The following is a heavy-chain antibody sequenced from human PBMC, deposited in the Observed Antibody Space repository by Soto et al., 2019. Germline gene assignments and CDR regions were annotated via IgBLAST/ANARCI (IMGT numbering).Heavy chain of an antibody. J-gene: IGHJ5*02. Sequence: EVQLLESGGGLVQPGGSLRLSCAASGFTFSSYAMSWVRQAPGKGLEWVSAISGSSGSTYYADSVKGRFTISRDNSKNTLYLKMNSLRAEDTAVYYCAKAREYGDYPRWFDPWGQGTLVTVSS. CDR2: ISGSSGST. CDR1: GFTFSSYA. CDR3: AKAREYGDYPRWFDP. V-gene: IGHV3-23*01. D-gene: IGHD4-17*01.